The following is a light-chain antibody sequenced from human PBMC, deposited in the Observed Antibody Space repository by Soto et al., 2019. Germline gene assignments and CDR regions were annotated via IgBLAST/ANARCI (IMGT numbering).Light chain of an antibody. J-gene: IGLJ3*02. Sequence: QSVSESPGKTVTISCSASGGNLASNYVQWYQQRPGSVPPTVIYEDNRRPSGVPDRFSGSVDSSSNSASLTISGLNTEDEADYDGQSYDTVWVFGGGTQLTVL. V-gene: IGLV6-57*02. CDR3: QSYDTVWV. CDR1: GGNLASNY. CDR2: EDN.